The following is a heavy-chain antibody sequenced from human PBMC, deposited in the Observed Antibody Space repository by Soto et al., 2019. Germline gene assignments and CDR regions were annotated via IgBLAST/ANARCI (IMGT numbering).Heavy chain of an antibody. J-gene: IGHJ3*02. CDR2: IYNSGST. V-gene: IGHV4-30-2*01. Sequence: PSETLSLTCAVSGGSISGGGYSWSWIRQPPGKGLEWIGYIYNSGSTYYNSSLKSRVTISVDRSKNHFFLNLTSVTAADTAVYYCATYRTFFQIWGQGTKVTVSS. CDR3: ATYRTFFQI. D-gene: IGHD1-1*01. CDR1: GGSISGGGYS.